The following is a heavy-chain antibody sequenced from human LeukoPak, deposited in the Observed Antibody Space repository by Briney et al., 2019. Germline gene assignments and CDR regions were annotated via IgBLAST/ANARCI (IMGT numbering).Heavy chain of an antibody. CDR1: GGSISSYY. Sequence: SETLSLTCTVSGGSISSYYWSWIRQPPGRGLEWIGYIYYSGSTNYNPSLKSRVTISVDTSKNQFSLKLSSVTAADTAVYYCAREYYGSSGYYNDYWGQGALVTVSA. CDR2: IYYSGST. CDR3: AREYYGSSGYYNDY. J-gene: IGHJ4*02. D-gene: IGHD3-22*01. V-gene: IGHV4-59*01.